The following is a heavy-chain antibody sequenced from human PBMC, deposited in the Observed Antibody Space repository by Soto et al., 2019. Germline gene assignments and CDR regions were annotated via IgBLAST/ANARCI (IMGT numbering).Heavy chain of an antibody. CDR2: IYSGGGT. Sequence: GRSRRLSCVGSGSAVSRNSMSLGGQSPGKGLEWVSVIYSGGGTYYADPVKGRLPISRDNSKNTLHLQMNRLRAEDPAVYYSARPTSAALGWVDPWRQGTLVTVSS. V-gene: IGHV3-53*01. J-gene: IGHJ5*02. CDR3: ARPTSAALGWVDP. CDR1: GSAVSRNS.